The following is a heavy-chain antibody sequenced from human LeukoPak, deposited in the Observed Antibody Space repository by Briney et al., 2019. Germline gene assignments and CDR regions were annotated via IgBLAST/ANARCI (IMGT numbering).Heavy chain of an antibody. D-gene: IGHD5-24*01. CDR2: IYFSGSS. V-gene: IGHV4-59*08. CDR3: ARHVRSGYNLLDY. J-gene: IGHJ4*02. Sequence: PSETLSLTCTISGGSINNYYWSWIRQSPGKGLEWIGYIYFSGSSNYNPSLKSRVTMSVDTSKNQFSLSLNSVTAADTAVYYCARHVRSGYNLLDYWGQGTLVTVPS. CDR1: GGSINNYY.